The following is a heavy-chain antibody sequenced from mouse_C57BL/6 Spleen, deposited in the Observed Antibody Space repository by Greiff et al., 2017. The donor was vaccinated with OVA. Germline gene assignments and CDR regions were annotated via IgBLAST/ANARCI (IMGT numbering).Heavy chain of an antibody. J-gene: IGHJ2*01. CDR1: GYSFTDYN. CDR2: INPNYGTT. CDR3: ARALITTVVAIDD. V-gene: IGHV1-39*01. Sequence: VQLKQSGPELVKPGASVKISCKASGYSFTDYNMNWVKQSNGKSLEWIGVINPNYGTTSYNQKFKGKATLTVDQSSSTAYMQLNSLTSEDSAVDYCARALITTVVAIDDWGQGTTLTVSS. D-gene: IGHD1-1*01.